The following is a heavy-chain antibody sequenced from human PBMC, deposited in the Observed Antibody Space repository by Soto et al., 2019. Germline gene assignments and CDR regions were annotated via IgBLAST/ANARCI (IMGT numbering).Heavy chain of an antibody. D-gene: IGHD5-12*01. V-gene: IGHV4-30-2*01. CDR2: IYNSGST. CDR1: GGYISGGYYS. Sequence: PSETLSLTCAVSGGYISGGYYSWSWIRQPPGKGLEWIGFIYNSGSTYYNSSLKSRVTISVDRSKNHLFLNLTSVTAADTAVYYCARENIVATITYYYYYYGMDVWGQGTTVTVSS. CDR3: ARENIVATITYYYYYYGMDV. J-gene: IGHJ6*02.